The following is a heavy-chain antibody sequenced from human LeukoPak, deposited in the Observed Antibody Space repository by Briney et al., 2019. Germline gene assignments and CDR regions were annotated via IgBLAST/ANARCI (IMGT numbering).Heavy chain of an antibody. J-gene: IGHJ5*02. CDR3: ARDHTSGWYENWFDP. CDR2: INPNSGGT. Sequence: GASVKVSCKASGYTFTGYYMHWVRQAPGQGLEWMGWINPNSGGTNYAQKFQGRVTMTSDTSISTAYMELSRLRSDDTAVYYCARDHTSGWYENWFDPWGQGTLVTVSS. V-gene: IGHV1-2*02. D-gene: IGHD6-19*01. CDR1: GYTFTGYY.